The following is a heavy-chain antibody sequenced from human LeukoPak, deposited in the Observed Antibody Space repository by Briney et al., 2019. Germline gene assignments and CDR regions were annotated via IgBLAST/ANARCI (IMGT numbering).Heavy chain of an antibody. Sequence: SSETLSLTCAVYGGSFSGYYWSWIRQPPGKGLEWIGEINHSGSTNYNPSLKSRVTISVDKSKNQFSLKLSSVTAADTAVYYCARGPYYYDSSGYYIPYYGMDVWGQGTTVTVSS. CDR3: ARGPYYYDSSGYYIPYYGMDV. J-gene: IGHJ6*02. D-gene: IGHD3-22*01. CDR1: GGSFSGYY. CDR2: INHSGST. V-gene: IGHV4-34*01.